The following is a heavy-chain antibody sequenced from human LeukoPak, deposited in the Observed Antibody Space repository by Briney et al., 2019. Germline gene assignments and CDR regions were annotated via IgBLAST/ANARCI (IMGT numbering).Heavy chain of an antibody. V-gene: IGHV1-69*13. CDR2: IIPIFGKA. CDR1: GGPFSSYV. D-gene: IGHD3-10*01. J-gene: IGHJ6*03. CDR3: ARSRFGESYYYYYYMDV. Sequence: ASVKLSCKASGGPFSSYVISWVRQAPGQGLEWMGGIIPIFGKANYAQKFQGRVTITADESTSTAYMELSSLRSEDTAVYYCARSRFGESYYYYYYMDVWGKGTTVTISS.